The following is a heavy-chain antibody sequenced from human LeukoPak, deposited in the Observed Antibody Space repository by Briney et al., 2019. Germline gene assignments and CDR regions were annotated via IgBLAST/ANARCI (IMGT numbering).Heavy chain of an antibody. Sequence: PGGSLRLSCAASGFTFDDYAMHWVRQAPGKGLEWVSGISWNSGSIGYADSVKGRFTISRDNAKNSLYLQMNSLRAEDTALYYCAKGFSGYDFGLFDYWGQGTLVTVSS. V-gene: IGHV3-9*01. D-gene: IGHD5-12*01. CDR2: ISWNSGSI. CDR1: GFTFDDYA. J-gene: IGHJ4*02. CDR3: AKGFSGYDFGLFDY.